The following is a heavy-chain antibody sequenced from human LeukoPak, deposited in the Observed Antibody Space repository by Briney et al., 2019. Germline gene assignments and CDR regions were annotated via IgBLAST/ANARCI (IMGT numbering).Heavy chain of an antibody. D-gene: IGHD6-19*01. V-gene: IGHV3-74*01. CDR1: GFTFSKTW. CDR3: ATKQWLAPPPDS. J-gene: IGHJ4*02. CDR2: INTDGTGT. Sequence: GGSLRLSCAASGFTFSKTWMLWVPPALRKGLESVSRINTDGTGTTYADSVKGRFTVSRDNADNTMFLQMNSVRDEDTAVYYCATKQWLAPPPDSWGQGTPVTVSS.